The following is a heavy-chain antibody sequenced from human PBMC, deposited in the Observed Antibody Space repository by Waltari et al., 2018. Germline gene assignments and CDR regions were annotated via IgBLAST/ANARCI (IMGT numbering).Heavy chain of an antibody. J-gene: IGHJ4*02. CDR2: IDYSGST. D-gene: IGHD6-19*01. Sequence: QVQLQESGPGLVKPSETLSLTCTVSGGSISSYYWSWIRQPPGKGLEWIGYIDYSGSTNYNPSLKSRVTISVDTSKNQFSLKLSSVTAADTAVYYCAVDSSGWYYFDYWGQGTLVTVSS. V-gene: IGHV4-59*01. CDR1: GGSISSYY. CDR3: AVDSSGWYYFDY.